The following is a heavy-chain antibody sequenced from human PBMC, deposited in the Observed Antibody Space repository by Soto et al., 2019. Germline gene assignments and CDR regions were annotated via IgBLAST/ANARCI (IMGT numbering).Heavy chain of an antibody. Sequence: QVQLVESGGGVVQPGRSLRLSCAASGFTFSSYGMHWVRQAPGKGLEWVAAISYDGSNKYYADSVKGRFTISRDNSKNTLYLQMNSLRAEDTAVYYCAKDVLRFLEWLAFYGMDVWGQGTTVTVSS. CDR3: AKDVLRFLEWLAFYGMDV. J-gene: IGHJ6*02. V-gene: IGHV3-30*18. CDR1: GFTFSSYG. CDR2: ISYDGSNK. D-gene: IGHD3-3*01.